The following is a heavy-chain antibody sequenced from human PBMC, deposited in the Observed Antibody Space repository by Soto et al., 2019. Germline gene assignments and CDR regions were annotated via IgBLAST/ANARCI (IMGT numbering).Heavy chain of an antibody. J-gene: IGHJ6*02. CDR2: IYYSGST. D-gene: IGHD2-21*02. Sequence: QVQLQESGPGLVKPSHTLSLTCTVSGGSISSGGYYWSWIRQHPGKGLEWIGYIYYSGSTYYNPSLKSRVTISVDTSKNQFSLKLSSVTAADTAVYYCASGDCGGDCYPYYYYGMDGWGQGTTVTVSS. CDR3: ASGDCGGDCYPYYYYGMDG. V-gene: IGHV4-31*03. CDR1: GGSISSGGYY.